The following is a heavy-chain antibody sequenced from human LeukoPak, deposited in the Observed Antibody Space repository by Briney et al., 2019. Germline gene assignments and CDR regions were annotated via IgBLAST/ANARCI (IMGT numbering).Heavy chain of an antibody. J-gene: IGHJ4*02. CDR3: ARVTTIRYSSSWYYFDY. V-gene: IGHV3-11*04. CDR1: GFTFTDFY. CDR2: ISISGTTI. D-gene: IGHD6-13*01. Sequence: GGSLRLSCAASGFTFTDFYMSWIRQAPGKGLEWVSYISISGTTIYYADSVKGRFTFSRDNAKNSLYLQMNSLRAEDTAVYYCARVTTIRYSSSWYYFDYWGQGTLVTVSS.